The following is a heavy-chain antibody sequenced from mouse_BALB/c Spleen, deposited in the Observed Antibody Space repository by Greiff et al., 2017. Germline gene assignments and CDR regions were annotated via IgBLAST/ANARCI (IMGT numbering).Heavy chain of an antibody. Sequence: VKLMESGAELVRPGTSVKVSCKASGYAFTNYLIEWVKQRPGQGLEWIGVINPGSGGTNYNEKFKGKATLTADKSSSTAYMQLSSLTSDDSAVYFCARRYGNYEAWFAYWGQGTLVTVSA. CDR1: GYAFTNYL. V-gene: IGHV1-54*01. CDR2: INPGSGGT. D-gene: IGHD2-10*02. J-gene: IGHJ3*01. CDR3: ARRYGNYEAWFAY.